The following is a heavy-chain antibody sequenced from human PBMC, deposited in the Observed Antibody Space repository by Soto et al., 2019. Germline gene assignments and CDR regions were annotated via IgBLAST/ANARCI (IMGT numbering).Heavy chain of an antibody. J-gene: IGHJ6*03. CDR3: TAGFLLGIGEGSRGVGYCCYMAV. CDR2: INDNRST. V-gene: IGHV4-34*01. D-gene: IGHD3-10*01. Sequence: QLQLQQWGAGLLKPSETLSLTCAVSGGSFSGYYWSWVRHRPCPGLEWIWEINDNRSTNNNQALKSRVSLLVDAPKYEFTPELSSSLAATTAVYYYTAGFLLGIGEGSRGVGYCCYMAVGGKATAFTVTS. CDR1: GGSFSGYY.